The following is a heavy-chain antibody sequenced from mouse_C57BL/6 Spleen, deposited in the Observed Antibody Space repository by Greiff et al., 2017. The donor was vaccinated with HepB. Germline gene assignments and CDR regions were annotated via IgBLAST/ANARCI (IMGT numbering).Heavy chain of an antibody. V-gene: IGHV1-64*01. D-gene: IGHD1-1*01. Sequence: QVQLQQSGAELVKPGASVKLSCKASGYTFTSYWMHWVKQRPGQGLEWIGMIHPNSGSTNYNEKFKSKATLTVDKSSSTAYMQISSLTSEDSAVYYCASHYYGSSHDYWGQGTTLTVSS. CDR3: ASHYYGSSHDY. J-gene: IGHJ2*01. CDR2: IHPNSGST. CDR1: GYTFTSYW.